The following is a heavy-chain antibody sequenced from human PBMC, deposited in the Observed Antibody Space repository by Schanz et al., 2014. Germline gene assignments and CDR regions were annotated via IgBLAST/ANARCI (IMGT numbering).Heavy chain of an antibody. V-gene: IGHV3-23*04. Sequence: EVQLVESGGGLVQPGGSLKLSCAASGLIFSNYGMSWVRQAPGKGLEWVSGFDAHDGRAYYADSAKGRFTISRDNSKSTLYVEMNSLRAEDTGLYFCARGGSGSHYRLDYWGQGTLVTVSS. CDR3: ARGGSGSHYRLDY. D-gene: IGHD1-26*01. CDR1: GLIFSNYG. J-gene: IGHJ4*02. CDR2: FDAHDGRA.